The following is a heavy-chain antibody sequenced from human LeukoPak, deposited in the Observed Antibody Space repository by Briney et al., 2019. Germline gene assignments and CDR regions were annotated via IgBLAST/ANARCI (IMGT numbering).Heavy chain of an antibody. CDR3: ARDIASRRLDY. J-gene: IGHJ4*02. D-gene: IGHD6-6*01. V-gene: IGHV3-30*12. CDR1: GFTFRNHG. CDR2: TYYDGSNK. Sequence: PGGSLRLSCGASGFTFRNHGMHWVRQAPGKGLEWMAVTYYDGSNKYYTNSVEGRFTISRDNSKNMLYLQMDNLRAEDTAVYYCARDIASRRLDYWGQGTLVTVSS.